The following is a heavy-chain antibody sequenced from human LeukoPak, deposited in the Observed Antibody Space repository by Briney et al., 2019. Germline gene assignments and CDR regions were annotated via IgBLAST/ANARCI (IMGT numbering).Heavy chain of an antibody. CDR1: GFTVNSNY. D-gene: IGHD6-13*01. V-gene: IGHV3-53*01. J-gene: IGHJ4*02. CDR2: LYNTGNT. CDR3: ARLTADGRLYFVD. Sequence: GASLRLSCAASGFTVNSNYLSWVRQAPGKGLEWVSTLYNTGNTYYANSVKGRFSISRDNSKNTLFLQMNSLRAEDTAVYYCARLTADGRLYFVDWGPGTLVTVSS.